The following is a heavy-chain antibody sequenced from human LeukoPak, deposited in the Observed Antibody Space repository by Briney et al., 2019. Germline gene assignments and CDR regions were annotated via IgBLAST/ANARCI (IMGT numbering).Heavy chain of an antibody. J-gene: IGHJ4*02. CDR2: IIPIFGTA. D-gene: IGHD6-13*01. V-gene: IGHV1-69*05. Sequence: SVKVSCKASGGTFSSYAISWVRQAPGQGLEWMGGIIPIFGTANYAQKFQGRVTITTDESTSTAYMELSSLRSEDTALYYCAKDKSRGVAAAGVDYWGQGTLVTVSS. CDR3: AKDKSRGVAAAGVDY. CDR1: GGTFSSYA.